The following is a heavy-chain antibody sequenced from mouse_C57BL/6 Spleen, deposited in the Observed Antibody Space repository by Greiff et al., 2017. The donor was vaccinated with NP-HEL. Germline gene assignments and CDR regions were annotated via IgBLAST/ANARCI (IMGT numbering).Heavy chain of an antibody. Sequence: EVMLVESGGGLVKPGGSLKLSCAASGFTFSSYAMSWVRQTPEKRLEWVATISDGGSYTYYPDNVKGRFTISRDNAKNNLYLQMSHLKSEDTAMYYCARENYPDAMDYWGQGTSVTVSS. J-gene: IGHJ4*01. D-gene: IGHD2-1*01. CDR2: ISDGGSYT. CDR3: ARENYPDAMDY. CDR1: GFTFSSYA. V-gene: IGHV5-4*01.